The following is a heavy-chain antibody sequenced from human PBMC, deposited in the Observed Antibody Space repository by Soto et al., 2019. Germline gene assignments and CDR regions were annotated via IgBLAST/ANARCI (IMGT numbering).Heavy chain of an antibody. CDR3: ARDQPAGASY. J-gene: IGHJ4*02. D-gene: IGHD3-10*01. V-gene: IGHV4-59*01. Sequence: ASETLSLTCTVSGGSISSYYWSWIRQPPGKGLEWIGYIYYSGSTNYNPSLKSRVTISVDTSKNQFSLKLSSVTAADTAVYYCARDQPAGASYWGQGTLVTVSS. CDR2: IYYSGST. CDR1: GGSISSYY.